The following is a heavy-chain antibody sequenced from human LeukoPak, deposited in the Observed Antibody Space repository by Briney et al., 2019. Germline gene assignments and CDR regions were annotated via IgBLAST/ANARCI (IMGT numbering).Heavy chain of an antibody. J-gene: IGHJ6*03. CDR2: ISAYNGNT. D-gene: IGHD3/OR15-3a*01. CDR3: ARGGTGYPRPGAFLYYMDV. CDR1: GGSFSSYV. V-gene: IGHV1-18*01. Sequence: ASVKVSCKASGGSFSSYVISWVRQAPGQGLEWMGWISAYNGNTNYAQKLQGRVTMTTDTSTSTAYMELRSLRSDDTAVYYCARGGTGYPRPGAFLYYMDVWGKGTTVTVSS.